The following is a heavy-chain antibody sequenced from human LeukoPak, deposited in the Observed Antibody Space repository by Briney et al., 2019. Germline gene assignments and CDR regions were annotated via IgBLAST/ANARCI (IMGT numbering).Heavy chain of an antibody. J-gene: IGHJ4*02. V-gene: IGHV4-61*01. Sequence: SETLSLTCTVSGASISSSSHYWSWIRQPPGKGLEWIGYIYYSGSTNYNPSLKSRVTIPVDTSKNQFSLKLSSVTAADTAVYYCARVGCSGGSCYPDYWGQGTLVTVSS. CDR2: IYYSGST. CDR1: GASISSSSHY. CDR3: ARVGCSGGSCYPDY. D-gene: IGHD2-15*01.